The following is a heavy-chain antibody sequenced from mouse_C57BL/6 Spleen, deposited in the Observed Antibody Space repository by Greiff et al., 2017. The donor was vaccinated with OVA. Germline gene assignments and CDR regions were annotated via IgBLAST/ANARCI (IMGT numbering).Heavy chain of an antibody. V-gene: IGHV1-64*01. CDR3: ARSLTGLDY. CDR1: GYTFTSYW. J-gene: IGHJ2*01. Sequence: QVQLQQPGAELVKPGASVKLSCKASGYTFTSYWMHWVKQRPGQGLEWIGMIHPNSGSTNYNAKFKSKATLTVDKSSSTAYMQLSSLTSEDSAVYYCARSLTGLDYWGQGTTLTVSA. CDR2: IHPNSGST. D-gene: IGHD4-1*01.